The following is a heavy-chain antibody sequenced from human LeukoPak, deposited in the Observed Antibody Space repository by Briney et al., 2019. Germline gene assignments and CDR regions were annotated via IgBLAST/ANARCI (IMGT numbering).Heavy chain of an antibody. CDR3: AKDGRSYSSGWPPFDY. V-gene: IGHV3-21*01. D-gene: IGHD6-19*01. J-gene: IGHJ4*02. CDR2: ISSSSSYI. CDR1: GFTLSSYS. Sequence: GGSLRLSCAASGFTLSSYSMDWVRQAPGKGLEWVSSISSSSSYIYYADSVKGRFTISRDNARKLLYLQMNSLRAEDTAVYHCAKDGRSYSSGWPPFDYWGQGALVTVSS.